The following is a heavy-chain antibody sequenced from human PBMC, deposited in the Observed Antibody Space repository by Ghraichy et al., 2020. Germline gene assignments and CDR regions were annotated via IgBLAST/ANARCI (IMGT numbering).Heavy chain of an antibody. CDR2: ISSNGGGT. CDR1: GFTFSSYA. D-gene: IGHD6-13*01. Sequence: GESLNISCSASGFTFSSYAMHWVRRAPGKGLEYVSVISSNGGGTYYADSVKGRFTISRDNSKNTLHLQMSSLRTEDTAVYYCVKAPRGAAAAYYFDYWGQGTLVTVSS. CDR3: VKAPRGAAAAYYFDY. V-gene: IGHV3-64D*06. J-gene: IGHJ4*02.